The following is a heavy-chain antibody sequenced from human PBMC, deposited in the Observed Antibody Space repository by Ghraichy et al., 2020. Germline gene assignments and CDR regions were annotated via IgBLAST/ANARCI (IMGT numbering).Heavy chain of an antibody. J-gene: IGHJ4*02. CDR1: GFTFSSYA. Sequence: GESLNISCAASGFTFSSYAMHWVRQAPGKGLEWVAVISYDGSNKYYADSVKGRFTISRDNSKNTLYLQMNSLRAEDTAVYYCAREQVVTVVATTSYYFDYWGQGTLVTVSS. V-gene: IGHV3-30*04. CDR2: ISYDGSNK. CDR3: AREQVVTVVATTSYYFDY. D-gene: IGHD5-12*01.